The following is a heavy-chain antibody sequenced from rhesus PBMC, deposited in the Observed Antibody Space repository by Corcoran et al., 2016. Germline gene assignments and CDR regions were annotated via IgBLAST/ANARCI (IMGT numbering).Heavy chain of an antibody. D-gene: IGHD3-9*01. CDR1: GYSISSGYY. CDR2: ISGSSWST. V-gene: IGHV4-99*02. J-gene: IGHJ4*01. CDR3: AREYYEDDYGYYYPFDY. Sequence: QVQLQESGPGLVKPSETLSLTCAVSGYSISSGYYWGWIRQPPGKGLEYIGYISGSSWSTYYNPSPKSRVTISKDTSKNQFSLKLSSVTAADTAVYYCAREYYEDDYGYYYPFDYWGQGVLVTVSS.